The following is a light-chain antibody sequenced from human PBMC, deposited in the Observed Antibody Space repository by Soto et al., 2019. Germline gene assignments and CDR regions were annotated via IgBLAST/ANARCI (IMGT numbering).Light chain of an antibody. Sequence: QSVLTQPPSASGSPGQSVTISCTGTSSDVGYDSVSWYQQHPGKAPKLMIYEVSKRPSGVPDRFSGSKSGNTASLTVSGLRAEDEADYYCAAWDDSLSGVVFGGGTKLTVL. J-gene: IGLJ2*01. CDR1: SSDVGYDS. CDR3: AAWDDSLSGVV. V-gene: IGLV2-8*01. CDR2: EVS.